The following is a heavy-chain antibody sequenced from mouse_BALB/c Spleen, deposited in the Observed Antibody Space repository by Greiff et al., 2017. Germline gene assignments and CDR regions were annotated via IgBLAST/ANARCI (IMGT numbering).Heavy chain of an antibody. V-gene: IGHV1-9*01. D-gene: IGHD2-4*01. CDR2: ILPGSGST. J-gene: IGHJ4*01. CDR3: ARALITEVDYSAMDY. Sequence: VQLQQSGAELMKPGASVKISCKATGYTFSSYWIEWVKQRPGHGLEWIGEILPGSGSTNYNEKFKGKATFTADTSSNTAYMQLSSLTSEDSAVYYCARALITEVDYSAMDYWGQGTSVTVSS. CDR1: GYTFSSYW.